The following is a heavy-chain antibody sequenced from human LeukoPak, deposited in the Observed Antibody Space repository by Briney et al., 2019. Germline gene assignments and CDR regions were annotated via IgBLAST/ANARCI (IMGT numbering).Heavy chain of an antibody. CDR1: GYTFTGYY. CDR3: ARDYYYDSSGYYVG. V-gene: IGHV1-18*04. Sequence: GASVKVSCKASGYTFTGYYMHWVRQAPGQGLEWMGWISAYNGNTNYAQKLQGRVTMTTDTSTSTAYMELRSLRSDDTAVYYCARDYYYDSSGYYVGWGQGTLVTVSS. D-gene: IGHD3-22*01. J-gene: IGHJ4*02. CDR2: ISAYNGNT.